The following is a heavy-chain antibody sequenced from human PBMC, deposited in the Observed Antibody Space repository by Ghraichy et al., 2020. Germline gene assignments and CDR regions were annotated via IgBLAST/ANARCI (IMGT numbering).Heavy chain of an antibody. D-gene: IGHD1-26*01. V-gene: IGHV3-11*01. Sequence: GGSLRLSCAASGFTFSDYYMSWIRQAPGKGLEWVSYISSSGSTIYYADSVKGRFTISRDNAKNSLYLQMNSLRAEDTAVYYCARDLNQNPYSGSYAWGQGTLVTVSS. CDR2: ISSSGSTI. J-gene: IGHJ5*02. CDR1: GFTFSDYY. CDR3: ARDLNQNPYSGSYA.